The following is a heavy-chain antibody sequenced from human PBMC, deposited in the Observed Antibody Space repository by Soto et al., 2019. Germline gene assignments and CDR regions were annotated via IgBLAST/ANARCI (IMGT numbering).Heavy chain of an antibody. CDR3: ARGSRGYSYGYNDY. J-gene: IGHJ4*02. Sequence: VQLVESGGGLVQPGGSLRLSCAASGFTFSGYWMHWVRQAPGKGLVWVSRISSDGSSTTYADSAEGRFIISRDNAKNTLYLQLNSLRAEDTAVYYCARGSRGYSYGYNDYWGQGTLVSVSS. V-gene: IGHV3-74*01. CDR1: GFTFSGYW. CDR2: ISSDGSST. D-gene: IGHD5-18*01.